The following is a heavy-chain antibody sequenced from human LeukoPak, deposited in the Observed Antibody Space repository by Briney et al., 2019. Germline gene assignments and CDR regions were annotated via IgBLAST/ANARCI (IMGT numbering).Heavy chain of an antibody. CDR1: GFTFSSYS. V-gene: IGHV3-21*01. Sequence: GGSLRLSCAASGFTFSSYSMNWVRQAPGKGLEWVSSISSSSSYIYYADSVKGRFTISRDNAKNSLYLQMNSLRAEDTAVYYCARDFSLSGSWYYFDYWGQGTLVTVSS. CDR2: ISSSSSYI. J-gene: IGHJ4*02. D-gene: IGHD6-13*01. CDR3: ARDFSLSGSWYYFDY.